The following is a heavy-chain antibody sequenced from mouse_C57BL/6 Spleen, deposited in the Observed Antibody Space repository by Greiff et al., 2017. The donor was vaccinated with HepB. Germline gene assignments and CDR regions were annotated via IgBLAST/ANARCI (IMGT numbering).Heavy chain of an antibody. CDR2: IYHGSGST. J-gene: IGHJ1*03. CDR3: ARGGYFDV. CDR1: GYTFTSYW. V-gene: IGHV1-55*01. Sequence: QVQLQQPGAELVKPGASVTLSCKASGYTFTSYWITWVKQRPGQGLEWLGDIYHGSGSTNYNEKFKSKATLTVDTSSSTACTEHSSLTAEDSAVDYGARGGYFDVWGTGTTVTVSS.